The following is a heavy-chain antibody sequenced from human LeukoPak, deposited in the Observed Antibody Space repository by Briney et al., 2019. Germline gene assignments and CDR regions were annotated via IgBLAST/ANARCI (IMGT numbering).Heavy chain of an antibody. Sequence: GESLRLSCAASGFTFSSYWMHWVRQAPGKGLVWVSRINSDGSSTSYDDSVKGRFTISRDNAKNTLYLQMNSLRAEDTAVYYCARERVVVTAIEDCYYGMDVWGQGTTVTVSS. V-gene: IGHV3-74*01. CDR1: GFTFSSYW. J-gene: IGHJ6*02. D-gene: IGHD2-21*02. CDR3: ARERVVVTAIEDCYYGMDV. CDR2: INSDGSST.